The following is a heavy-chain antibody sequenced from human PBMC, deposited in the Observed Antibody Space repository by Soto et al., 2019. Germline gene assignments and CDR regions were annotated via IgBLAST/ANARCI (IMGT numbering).Heavy chain of an antibody. D-gene: IGHD3-10*01. CDR3: AREMVRGVIGDY. V-gene: IGHV1-2*04. CDR1: GYTFTGYY. CDR2: INPDSGGA. J-gene: IGHJ4*02. Sequence: ASVKVSCKASGYTFTGYYIHWVRQAPGQGPEWMGWINPDSGGATYAQRFQRWVTMTTDTSTSTAYMELRSLRSDDTAVYYCAREMVRGVIGDYWGQGTLVTVSS.